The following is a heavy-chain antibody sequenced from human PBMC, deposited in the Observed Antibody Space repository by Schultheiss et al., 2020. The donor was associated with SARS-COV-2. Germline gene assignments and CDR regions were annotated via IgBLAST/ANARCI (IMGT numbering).Heavy chain of an antibody. D-gene: IGHD6-13*01. Sequence: SQTLSLTCTVSGASISSYYWIWIRQPPGKGLESIGYIYHSGYTNYNPSLKSRATISVDTSKNQFSLKLSSVTAADTAVYYCARVGIAAAGPYFDYWGQGTLVTVSS. V-gene: IGHV4-59*01. CDR1: GASISSYY. J-gene: IGHJ4*02. CDR2: IYHSGYT. CDR3: ARVGIAAAGPYFDY.